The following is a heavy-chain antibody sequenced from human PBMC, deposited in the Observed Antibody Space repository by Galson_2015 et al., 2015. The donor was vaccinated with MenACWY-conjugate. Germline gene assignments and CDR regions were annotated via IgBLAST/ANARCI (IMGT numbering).Heavy chain of an antibody. V-gene: IGHV3-23*01. D-gene: IGHD6-19*01. J-gene: IGHJ4*02. Sequence: SLRLSCAASGFTFSSYAMSWVRQSPEKGLEWVSSISRSGDTTYYADSVKGRFTISREYSKNTLYLQMNSLRGEDTAVYYCAKAQGTSGWGGACVHDFWGQGTLVTVSS. CDR2: ISRSGDTT. CDR1: GFTFSSYA. CDR3: AKAQGTSGWGGACVHDF.